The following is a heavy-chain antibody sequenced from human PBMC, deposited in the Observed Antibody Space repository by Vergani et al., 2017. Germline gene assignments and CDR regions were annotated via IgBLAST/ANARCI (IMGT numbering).Heavy chain of an antibody. D-gene: IGHD2-15*01. CDR2: IYTSGST. Sequence: QVQLQESGPGLVKSSQTLSLTCTVSGGSISSGSYYWSWIRQPAGKGLEWIGRIYTSGSTNYNPSLKSRVTISVDTSKNQFSLKLSSVTAADTAVYYCARGVVVAAAGWFDPWGQGTLVTVSS. CDR1: GGSISSGSYY. J-gene: IGHJ5*02. V-gene: IGHV4-61*02. CDR3: ARGVVVAAAGWFDP.